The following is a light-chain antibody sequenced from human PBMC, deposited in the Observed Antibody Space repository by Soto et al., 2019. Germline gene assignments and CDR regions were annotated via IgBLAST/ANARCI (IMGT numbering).Light chain of an antibody. V-gene: IGKV3-15*01. CDR3: QQYNNWPLT. Sequence: ETVLTQSPATLSVSPGERATLSCRASQSVSSNLAWYQQRPGQAPRLLIYAASTRATGVPARFSGSGSGTEFALTISSLQSEDFAVYYCQQYNNWPLTFGGGIKVEIK. J-gene: IGKJ4*01. CDR1: QSVSSN. CDR2: AAS.